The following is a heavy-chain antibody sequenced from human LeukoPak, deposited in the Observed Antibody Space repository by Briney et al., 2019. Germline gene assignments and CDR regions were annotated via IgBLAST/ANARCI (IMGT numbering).Heavy chain of an antibody. CDR3: ARFKGNYGDFPDAFDI. CDR2: IYYSGSN. Sequence: PSETLSLTCTVSGGSISSYYWSWIRQPPGKGLVWSGYIYYSGSNNYNPSLKSRVTISVDTSKNQFSLKLSSVTAADTAVYYCARFKGNYGDFPDAFDIGGQGKIVTVSS. D-gene: IGHD4-17*01. J-gene: IGHJ3*02. V-gene: IGHV4-59*01. CDR1: GGSISSYY.